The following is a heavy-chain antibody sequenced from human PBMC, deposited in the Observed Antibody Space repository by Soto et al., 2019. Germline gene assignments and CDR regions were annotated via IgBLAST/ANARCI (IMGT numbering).Heavy chain of an antibody. D-gene: IGHD2-15*01. CDR1: GFSFSSFR. CDR3: AGYCSGGSCYANDY. V-gene: IGHV3-21*01. J-gene: IGHJ4*02. Sequence: LRLSCVPHGFSFSSFRMYWVLEVAGKGLEWVAYISSSSSNIYYADSVKGRFTIFRDNANNSLYLQMNGLRAEETVDYYCAGYCSGGSCYANDYWGQGTLVTVSS. CDR2: ISSSSSNI.